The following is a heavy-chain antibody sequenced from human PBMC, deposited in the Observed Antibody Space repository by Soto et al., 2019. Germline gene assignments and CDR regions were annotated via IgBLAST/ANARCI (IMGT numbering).Heavy chain of an antibody. CDR3: ARGLNHFWSGYFYSGHYYYYGMDV. Sequence: SETLSLTCAVSGGSISSSNWWSWVRQPPGKGLEWIGEIYHSGSTNYNPSLKSRVTISVDKSKNQFSLKLSSVTAADTAVYYCARGLNHFWSGYFYSGHYYYYGMDVWGQGTTVTVSS. D-gene: IGHD3-3*02. CDR1: GGSISSSNW. CDR2: IYHSGST. V-gene: IGHV4-4*02. J-gene: IGHJ6*02.